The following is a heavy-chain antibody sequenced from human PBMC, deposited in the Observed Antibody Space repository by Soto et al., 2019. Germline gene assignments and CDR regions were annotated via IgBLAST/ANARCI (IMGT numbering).Heavy chain of an antibody. CDR2: VYATGTT. V-gene: IGHV4-4*07. Sequence: SATLSLTCNVSGDSISKFYWAWIRKTAGNGLEWMGRVYATGTTDYNPSLRSRVAMSVDISKKTFSLRLRSVTGADSGVYYCVRDGSKSLRDWFDPWGQGILVTVSS. CDR3: VRDGSKSLRDWFDP. CDR1: GDSISKFY. J-gene: IGHJ5*02.